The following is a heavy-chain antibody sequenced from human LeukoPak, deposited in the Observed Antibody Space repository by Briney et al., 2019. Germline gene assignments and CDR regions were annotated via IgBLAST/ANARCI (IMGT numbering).Heavy chain of an antibody. CDR2: ISAYNGNT. CDR1: GYTFTSYG. D-gene: IGHD2-2*01. Sequence: GASVKVSCKASGYTFTSYGISWVRQAPGQGLEWMGWISAYNGNTNYAQKLQGRVTMTTDTSTSTAYMELRSLRSDDTAVYYCARVGKCSSTSCDYYYYYGMDVWGQGTTVTVSS. V-gene: IGHV1-18*01. CDR3: ARVGKCSSTSCDYYYYYGMDV. J-gene: IGHJ6*02.